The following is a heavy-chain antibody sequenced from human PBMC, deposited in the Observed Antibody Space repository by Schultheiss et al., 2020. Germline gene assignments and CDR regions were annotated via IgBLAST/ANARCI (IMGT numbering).Heavy chain of an antibody. J-gene: IGHJ4*02. CDR1: GGSISSSSYY. CDR2: INHSGST. CDR3: AVGIRGFYYFDY. D-gene: IGHD3-10*01. Sequence: SETLSLTCTVSGGSISSSSYYWGWIRQPPGKGLEWIGEINHSGSTNYNPSLKSRVTMSVDTSKNQFSLKLSSVTAADTAVYYCAVGIRGFYYFDYWGQGTLVNGYS. V-gene: IGHV4-39*07.